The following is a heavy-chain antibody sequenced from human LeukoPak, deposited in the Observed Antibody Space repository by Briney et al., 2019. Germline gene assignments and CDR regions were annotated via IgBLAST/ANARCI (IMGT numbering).Heavy chain of an antibody. J-gene: IGHJ3*02. Sequence: GGSLRLSCSASGFTFSDYWMRWVRLAPGEGLEWVANIKQDASVKYYVDSVKGRFTVSRDNAESSLFVQMSSLRVEDTAVYYCARCSYSSAGCSFDIWGQGTMVTVSP. V-gene: IGHV3-7*03. CDR1: GFTFSDYW. CDR3: ARCSYSSAGCSFDI. D-gene: IGHD3-16*01. CDR2: IKQDASVK.